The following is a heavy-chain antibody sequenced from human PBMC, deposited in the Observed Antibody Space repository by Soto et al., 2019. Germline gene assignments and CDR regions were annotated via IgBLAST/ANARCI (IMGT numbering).Heavy chain of an antibody. Sequence: GGSLRLSCASSGFTFSSYAMSWVRQAPGKGLEWVSAISGSGGSTYYADSVKGRFTISRDNSKNTLYLQMNSLRAEHTAVYYCAKDRPRKYSSSSAPIDAFDIWGQGTMVTVSS. CDR2: ISGSGGST. J-gene: IGHJ3*02. CDR1: GFTFSSYA. D-gene: IGHD6-6*01. V-gene: IGHV3-23*01. CDR3: AKDRPRKYSSSSAPIDAFDI.